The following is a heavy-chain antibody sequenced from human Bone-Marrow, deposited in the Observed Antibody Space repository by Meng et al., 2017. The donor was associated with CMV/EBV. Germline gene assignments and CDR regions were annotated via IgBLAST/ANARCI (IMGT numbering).Heavy chain of an antibody. Sequence: GESLKISCAASGFTFSSYWMSWVRQAPGKGLEWVANIKQDGSEKYYVDSVKGRFTISRDNAKNSLYLQMNSLRAEDTAVYYCARAPYYDFWSGYYWGFDYWGQGKLVNVAS. D-gene: IGHD3-3*01. V-gene: IGHV3-7*01. CDR1: GFTFSSYW. CDR2: IKQDGSEK. CDR3: ARAPYYDFWSGYYWGFDY. J-gene: IGHJ4*02.